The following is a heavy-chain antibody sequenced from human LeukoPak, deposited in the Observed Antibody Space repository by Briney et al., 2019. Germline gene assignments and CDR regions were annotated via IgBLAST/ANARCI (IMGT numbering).Heavy chain of an antibody. V-gene: IGHV3-7*03. Sequence: GGSLRLSCAASGFTFSRYWMTWVRQAPGKGLEWVANIKEDGSKKNYVDSVKGRFTISRDNAKNSLYLQMNSLRAEDTAVYYCARDLLWFGESILYYFDYWGQGTLVTVSS. J-gene: IGHJ4*02. CDR2: IKEDGSKK. CDR1: GFTFSRYW. D-gene: IGHD3-10*01. CDR3: ARDLLWFGESILYYFDY.